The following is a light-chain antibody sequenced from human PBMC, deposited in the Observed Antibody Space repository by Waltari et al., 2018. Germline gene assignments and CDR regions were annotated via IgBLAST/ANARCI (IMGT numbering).Light chain of an antibody. CDR3: YSKDTDGGSQGK. Sequence: YDLTQPPSVSVSPGQTAAITCSGDGLPKQYTFWYQQKSGQAPVLVMYDDNKRPSGIPGRVSGSSAGTVATVTITGAQVDDEADYYCYSKDTDGGSQGKIGGGTKLTVL. CDR2: DDN. V-gene: IGLV3-10*01. J-gene: IGLJ2*01. CDR1: GLPKQY.